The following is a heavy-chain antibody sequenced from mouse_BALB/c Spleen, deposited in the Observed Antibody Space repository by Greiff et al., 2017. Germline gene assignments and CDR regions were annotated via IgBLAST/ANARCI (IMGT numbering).Heavy chain of an antibody. J-gene: IGHJ3*01. CDR3: AREVYGNYSWFAY. D-gene: IGHD2-1*01. CDR2: INSNGGST. CDR1: GFTFSSYG. V-gene: IGHV5-6-3*01. Sequence: DVHLVESGGGLVQPGGSLKLSCAASGFTFSSYGMSWVRQTPDKRLELVATINSNGGSTYYPDSVKGRFTISRDNAKNTLYLQMSSLKSEDTAMYYCAREVYGNYSWFAYWGQGTLVTVSA.